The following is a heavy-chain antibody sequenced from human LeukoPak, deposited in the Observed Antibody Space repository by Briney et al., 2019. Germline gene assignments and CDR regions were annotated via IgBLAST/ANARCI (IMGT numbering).Heavy chain of an antibody. D-gene: IGHD2-2*01. CDR1: GGSISSGDYY. CDR2: IYYSGST. Sequence: SETLSLTCTVSGGSISSGDYYWSWIRQPAGKGLEWIGYIYYSGSTYYNPSLKSRVTISVDTSNNQFSLKLNSVTAADTAVYYCARDRPFAYSSTENWFDPWGPGTLITVSS. J-gene: IGHJ5*02. CDR3: ARDRPFAYSSTENWFDP. V-gene: IGHV4-30-4*01.